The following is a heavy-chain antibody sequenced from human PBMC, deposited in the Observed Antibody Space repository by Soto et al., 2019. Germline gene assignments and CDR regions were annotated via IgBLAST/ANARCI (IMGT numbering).Heavy chain of an antibody. D-gene: IGHD3-22*01. V-gene: IGHV3-11*05. J-gene: IGHJ6*02. CDR2: ISGSGTYT. CDR3: XXXXXXXXVVGYKYGLDV. CDR1: GFTVSDHY. Sequence: QVKLVESGGGLVKPGGSLRLSCAVSGFTVSDHYMTWIRQAPGKGLEWVSYISGSGTYTNYADSVKGRFIISRDIAQXXXXXXXXXXXXXXXXXXXXXXXXXXXXVVGYKYGLDVWGQGTAVTVSS.